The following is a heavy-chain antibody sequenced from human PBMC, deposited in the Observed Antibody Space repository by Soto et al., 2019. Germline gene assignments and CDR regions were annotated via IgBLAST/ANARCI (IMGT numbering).Heavy chain of an antibody. CDR2: IWYDGSNK. CDR3: ARDPGYGSGRYVGYYYGMDV. CDR1: GFTFSSYG. D-gene: IGHD3-10*01. J-gene: IGHJ6*02. V-gene: IGHV3-33*01. Sequence: GGSLSLSCAASGFTFSSYGMHWVRQAPGKGLEWVAVIWYDGSNKYYADSVKGRFTISRDNSKNTLYLKMNSLRAEGTAVYYCARDPGYGSGRYVGYYYGMDVWGQGTTVTVSS.